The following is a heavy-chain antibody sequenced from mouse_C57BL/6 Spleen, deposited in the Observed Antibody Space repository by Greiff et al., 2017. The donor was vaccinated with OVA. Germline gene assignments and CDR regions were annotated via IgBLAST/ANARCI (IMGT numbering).Heavy chain of an antibody. V-gene: IGHV3-6*01. J-gene: IGHJ3*01. CDR3: ARDEELRFAY. D-gene: IGHD1-1*01. CDR2: ISYDGSN. CDR1: GYSITSGYY. Sequence: DVKLVESGPGLVKPSQSLSLTCSVTGYSITSGYYWNWIRQFPGNKLEWMGYISYDGSNNYNPSLKNRISITRDTSKNQFFLKLNSVTTEDTATYYCARDEELRFAYWGQGTLVTVSA.